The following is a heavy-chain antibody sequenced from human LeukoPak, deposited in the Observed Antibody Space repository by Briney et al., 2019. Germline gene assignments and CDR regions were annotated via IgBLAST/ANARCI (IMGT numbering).Heavy chain of an antibody. J-gene: IGHJ3*02. Sequence: SETLSLTCTVSGGSIRSYYWSWIRQAPGKGLEWIGYIYFSGNTNYNPSLKSRVTISVDTSKNQFSLKLSSVTAADTAVYYCARCAGDGPGAFDIWGQGTMVTVSS. CDR1: GGSIRSYY. CDR2: IYFSGNT. CDR3: ARCAGDGPGAFDI. V-gene: IGHV4-59*08. D-gene: IGHD3-10*01.